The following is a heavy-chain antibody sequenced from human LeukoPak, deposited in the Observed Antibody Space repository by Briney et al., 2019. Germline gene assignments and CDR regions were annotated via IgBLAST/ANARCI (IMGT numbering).Heavy chain of an antibody. J-gene: IGHJ4*02. D-gene: IGHD7-27*01. Sequence: AGGSLRLSCAASGFTFSSYAMSWVRQAPGKGLEWVSAISGGGGSTYYADSVKGRFTISRDNSKNTLHLQMNSLRAEDTAVYYCAKGIVNWGKYYFDYWGQGTLVTVSS. CDR2: ISGGGGST. CDR1: GFTFSSYA. CDR3: AKGIVNWGKYYFDY. V-gene: IGHV3-23*01.